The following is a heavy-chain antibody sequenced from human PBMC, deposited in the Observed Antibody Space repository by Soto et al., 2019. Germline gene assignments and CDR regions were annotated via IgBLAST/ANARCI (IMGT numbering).Heavy chain of an antibody. CDR3: ANPTTHYYYYYGMDV. D-gene: IGHD4-17*01. V-gene: IGHV3-23*01. J-gene: IGHJ6*02. CDR1: GFTFSSYA. CDR2: ISGSGGST. Sequence: EVQLLESGGGLVQPGGSLGLSCAASGFTFSSYAMSWVRQAPGKGLEWVSAISGSGGSTYYADSVKGRFTISRDNSKNTLYLQMNSLRAEDTAVYYCANPTTHYYYYYGMDVWGQGTTVTVSS.